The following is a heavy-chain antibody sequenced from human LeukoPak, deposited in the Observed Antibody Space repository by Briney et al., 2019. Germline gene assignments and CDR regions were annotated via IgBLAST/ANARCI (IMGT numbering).Heavy chain of an antibody. CDR1: GFTFTRYD. D-gene: IGHD1-26*01. Sequence: ASVKVSCKASGFTFTRYDINWVRPASGKGLEWMGWMNPNNGNTGYAQKFQGRVTMTRDTSTSTAYMELRGLNFEDTAVYYCVRDGEGAGISVNYWFDPWGQGTLVTVSS. V-gene: IGHV1-8*01. J-gene: IGHJ5*02. CDR2: MNPNNGNT. CDR3: VRDGEGAGISVNYWFDP.